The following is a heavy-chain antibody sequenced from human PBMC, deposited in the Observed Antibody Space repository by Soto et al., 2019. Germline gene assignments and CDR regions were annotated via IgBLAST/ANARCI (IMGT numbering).Heavy chain of an antibody. V-gene: IGHV1-2*02. CDR2: INPITGGT. J-gene: IGHJ4*02. CDR3: ARNYYDSSDRDYLDY. D-gene: IGHD3-22*01. CDR1: GYTFTSYY. Sequence: GASVKVSCKASGYTFTSYYMHWVRQAPGQGLEWMGWINPITGGTNYAPKFQGRVTMTRDTSITTAYMELSRLRSDDTAVYYCARNYYDSSDRDYLDYWGQGTPVTVSS.